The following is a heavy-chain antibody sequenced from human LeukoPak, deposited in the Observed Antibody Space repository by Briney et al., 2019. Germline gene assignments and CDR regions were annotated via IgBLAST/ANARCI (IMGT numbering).Heavy chain of an antibody. CDR2: IYHSGST. CDR3: ARDRNDYGGKGWFDP. CDR1: GYSISSGYY. V-gene: IGHV4-38-2*02. J-gene: IGHJ5*02. Sequence: PSETLSLTCTVSGYSISSGYYWGWIRQPPGKGLEWIGSIYHSGSTYYNPSLKSRVTISVDTSKNQFSLKLSSVTAADTAVYYCARDRNDYGGKGWFDPWGQGTLVTVSS. D-gene: IGHD4-23*01.